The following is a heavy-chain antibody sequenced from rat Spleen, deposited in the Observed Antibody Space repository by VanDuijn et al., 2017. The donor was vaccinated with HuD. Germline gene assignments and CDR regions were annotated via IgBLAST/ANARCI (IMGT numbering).Heavy chain of an antibody. J-gene: IGHJ2*01. Sequence: EVQLQESGPGLVKPSQSLSITCSVTGYSITSGYGWNWIRKFPGNKLEWMGYINGAGSTNYNPPLKSQISITRDTSKTQFFLQLTSVTAEDTATYYCAKTGFGYNYDHWGQGVMVTVSS. CDR3: AKTGFGYNYDH. CDR1: GYSITSGYG. D-gene: IGHD1-9*01. CDR2: INGAGST. V-gene: IGHV3-3*01.